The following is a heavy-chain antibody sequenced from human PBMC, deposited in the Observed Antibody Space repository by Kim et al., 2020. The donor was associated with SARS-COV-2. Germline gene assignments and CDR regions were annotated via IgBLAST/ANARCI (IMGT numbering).Heavy chain of an antibody. V-gene: IGHV3-9*01. CDR3: AKASSGSYFDY. CDR1: GFTFDDYA. CDR2: ISWNSASI. Sequence: GGSLRLSCAASGFTFDDYAMHWVRQPPGKGLEWVSGISWNSASIGYADSVKGRSTISSDNAKNSLYLQMNSLRAEDTALYYCAKASSGSYFDYWGQGTLVTVSS. J-gene: IGHJ4*02. D-gene: IGHD3-10*01.